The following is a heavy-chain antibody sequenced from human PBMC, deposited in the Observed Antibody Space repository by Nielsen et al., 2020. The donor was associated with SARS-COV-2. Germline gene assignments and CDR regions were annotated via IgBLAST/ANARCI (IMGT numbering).Heavy chain of an antibody. J-gene: IGHJ4*02. Sequence: GGSLRLSCAASGFTFSSYKMNWVRQAPGKGLEWVSYISSSGSTIYYADSVKGRFTISRDNAKNSLYLQMNSLRAEDTAVYYCARAGVPYYYDSSGYFEFDYWGQGTLVTVSS. CDR2: ISSSGSTI. D-gene: IGHD3-22*01. CDR3: ARAGVPYYYDSSGYFEFDY. V-gene: IGHV3-48*03. CDR1: GFTFSSYK.